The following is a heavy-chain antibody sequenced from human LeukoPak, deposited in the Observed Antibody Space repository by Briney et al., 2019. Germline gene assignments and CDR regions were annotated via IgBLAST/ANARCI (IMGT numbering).Heavy chain of an antibody. Sequence: PSETLSLTCAVYGGSFSGYYWSWIRQPPGKGLEWIGEINHSGSTNYNPSLKSRVTISVDTSKNQFSLKLSSVTAADTAMYYCARPGFSSGSYQGNWFDPWGQGTLVTVSS. CDR2: INHSGST. CDR3: ARPGFSSGSYQGNWFDP. D-gene: IGHD1-26*01. CDR1: GGSFSGYY. J-gene: IGHJ5*02. V-gene: IGHV4-34*01.